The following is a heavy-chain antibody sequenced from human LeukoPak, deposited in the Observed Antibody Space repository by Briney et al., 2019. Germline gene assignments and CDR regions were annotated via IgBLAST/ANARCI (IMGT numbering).Heavy chain of an antibody. V-gene: IGHV3-48*01. CDR1: GFTFSSYS. CDR3: AIGWSDAFDI. J-gene: IGHJ3*02. D-gene: IGHD6-13*01. Sequence: GGSLRLSCAASGFTFSSYSMNWVRQAPGKGLEWVSYISSSSSTIYYADSVKGRFTISRDNAKNSLYLQMNSLRAEDTAVYYCAIGWSDAFDIWGQGTMVTVSS. CDR2: ISSSSSTI.